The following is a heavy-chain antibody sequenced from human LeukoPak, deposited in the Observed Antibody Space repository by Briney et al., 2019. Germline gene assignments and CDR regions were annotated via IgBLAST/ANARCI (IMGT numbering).Heavy chain of an antibody. D-gene: IGHD3-3*01. J-gene: IGHJ5*02. Sequence: GASVTVSFKASGYTFTSYDINWVRQAAGQGREWVGWMNPNSGNTGYAQKFQGRVTLTRNTSISTAYMELSSLRSEDTAVYYCARSSDFWSGYYAAWGQGTLVTVSS. CDR2: MNPNSGNT. CDR3: ARSSDFWSGYYAA. CDR1: GYTFTSYD. V-gene: IGHV1-8*01.